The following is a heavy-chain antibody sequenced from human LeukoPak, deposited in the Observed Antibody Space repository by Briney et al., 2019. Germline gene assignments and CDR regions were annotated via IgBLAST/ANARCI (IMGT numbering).Heavy chain of an antibody. Sequence: SETLSLTCAVYGGSFSGYYWNWIRQPAGKGLEWIGRIYTSGSTNYNPSLKGRVTISVDTSKNQFSLKLSSVTAADTAVYYCARGGSGWFDFDYWGQGTLVTVSS. CDR3: ARGGSGWFDFDY. V-gene: IGHV4-59*10. J-gene: IGHJ4*02. D-gene: IGHD6-19*01. CDR1: GGSFSGYY. CDR2: IYTSGST.